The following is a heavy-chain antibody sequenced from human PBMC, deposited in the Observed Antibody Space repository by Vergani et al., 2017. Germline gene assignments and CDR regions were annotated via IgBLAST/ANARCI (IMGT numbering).Heavy chain of an antibody. Sequence: QPQLQESGPGLVKPSETLSLTCSVSGGSISSTSYYWGWIRQPPGKGPEWIGSVHYSGRTSYNPSLKSQVTIFVDTSKNQFSLKLTSVTAADTAVYYCACPLGSDSYYYDQYGMDVWGKGTTVIVSS. D-gene: IGHD1-26*01. V-gene: IGHV4-39*01. J-gene: IGHJ6*04. CDR1: GGSISSTSYY. CDR3: ACPLGSDSYYYDQYGMDV. CDR2: VHYSGRT.